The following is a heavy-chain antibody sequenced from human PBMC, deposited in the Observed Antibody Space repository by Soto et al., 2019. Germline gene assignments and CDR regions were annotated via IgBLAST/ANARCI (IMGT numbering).Heavy chain of an antibody. V-gene: IGHV4-39*07. CDR2: IYYSGST. J-gene: IGHJ4*02. D-gene: IGHD6-19*01. CDR3: ARFIDSSGWRWVGY. Sequence: SETLSLTCTVSGGSISSSRYRWGWVRQPPGKGLEWIGTIYYSGSTHYNPSLKSRVTISVDTSKNQFSLKLSSVTAADTAVYYCARFIDSSGWRWVGYWGQGTLVTVSS. CDR1: GGSISSSRYR.